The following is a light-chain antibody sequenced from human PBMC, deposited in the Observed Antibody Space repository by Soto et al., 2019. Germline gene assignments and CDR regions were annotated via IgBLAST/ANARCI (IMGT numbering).Light chain of an antibody. CDR3: QQYHAYPLT. CDR1: QGVSSW. V-gene: IGKV1D-16*01. Sequence: DIQMTQYPSSLSAFVGDTVTITCRASQGVSSWLAWYQQKPGKAPKTLIAAAASLQSGVPSRFRGSGSGTDFTLTIRNLQPEDFAIYYCQQYHAYPLTFGGGTKVEIK. J-gene: IGKJ4*02. CDR2: AAA.